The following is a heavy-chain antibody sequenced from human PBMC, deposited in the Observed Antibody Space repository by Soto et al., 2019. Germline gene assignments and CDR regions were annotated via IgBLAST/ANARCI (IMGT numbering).Heavy chain of an antibody. CDR3: ARSQQLAPRYYYYGMDV. J-gene: IGHJ6*02. CDR2: INHSGST. V-gene: IGHV4-34*01. CDR1: GGSFSGYY. Sequence: SETLSLTCDVYGGSFSGYYWTWIRQPPGTGLEWIGEINHSGSTNYNPSLKSRVTISVDTSKNQFSLKLSSVTAADTAVYYCARSQQLAPRYYYYGMDVWGQGTTVTVSS. D-gene: IGHD6-13*01.